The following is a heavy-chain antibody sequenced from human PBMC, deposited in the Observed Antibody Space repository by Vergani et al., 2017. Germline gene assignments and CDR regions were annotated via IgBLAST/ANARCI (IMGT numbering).Heavy chain of an antibody. CDR1: GFTFSSYS. D-gene: IGHD3-9*01. J-gene: IGHJ3*02. CDR2: ISSSSSDI. V-gene: IGHV3-21*01. CDR3: SRDLYDILTGYSLDSFDI. Sequence: EVQLVESGGGLVKPGGSLRLSCAASGFTFSSYSMNWVRQAPGKGLEWVSSISSSSSDIYDADSVKGLFTITRDNAKNSLYLQMNSLRADDTAVYYCSRDLYDILTGYSLDSFDIWGQGTMVTVSS.